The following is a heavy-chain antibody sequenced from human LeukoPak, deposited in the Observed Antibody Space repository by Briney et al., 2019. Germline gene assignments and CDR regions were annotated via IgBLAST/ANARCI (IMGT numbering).Heavy chain of an antibody. J-gene: IGHJ4*02. D-gene: IGHD3-10*01. Sequence: QPGGSLRLSCAASGFTFRSYSLNWVRQAPGKGLEWISHISSTGSTIYYADSVKGRFTISRDNAKNSLYLQMNSLRGEDTAVYYCARGDAWFGEFLSFDYWGQGTLVTVSS. CDR1: GFTFRSYS. V-gene: IGHV3-48*04. CDR2: ISSTGSTI. CDR3: ARGDAWFGEFLSFDY.